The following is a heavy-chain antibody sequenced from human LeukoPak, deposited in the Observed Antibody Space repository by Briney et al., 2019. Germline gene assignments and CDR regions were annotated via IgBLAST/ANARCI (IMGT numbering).Heavy chain of an antibody. Sequence: SETLSLTCTVSGGSISRYYWSWIRQPPGKGLEWIGYIYYSGSTNYNPSLKSRVTISVDTSKNQFSLKLSSVTAADTAVYYCARDSSSWYFDYWGQGTLVTVSS. D-gene: IGHD6-13*01. V-gene: IGHV4-59*12. CDR2: IYYSGST. J-gene: IGHJ4*02. CDR1: GGSISRYY. CDR3: ARDSSSWYFDY.